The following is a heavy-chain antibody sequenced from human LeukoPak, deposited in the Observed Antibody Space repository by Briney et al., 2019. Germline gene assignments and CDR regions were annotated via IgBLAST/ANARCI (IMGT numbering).Heavy chain of an antibody. CDR1: GFTFSSYW. J-gene: IGHJ4*02. Sequence: PGGSLRLSCAASGFTFSSYWMHWVRQAPGKGLVWVSRINSDGSSTSYADSVKGRFTISRDNAKNTLYLQMNSLRAEDTAVYYCAKLTFGCGGDCYRAFDYWGQGTLVTVSS. CDR3: AKLTFGCGGDCYRAFDY. V-gene: IGHV3-74*01. D-gene: IGHD2-21*02. CDR2: INSDGSST.